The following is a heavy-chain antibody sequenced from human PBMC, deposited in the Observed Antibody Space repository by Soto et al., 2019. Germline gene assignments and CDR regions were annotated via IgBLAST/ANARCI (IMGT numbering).Heavy chain of an antibody. CDR1: GFTFSSYS. J-gene: IGHJ1*01. D-gene: IGHD3-22*01. V-gene: IGHV3-21*01. CDR2: ISSSSSYI. CDR3: ARDRYYYDSSGYNAEYFQH. Sequence: SLRLSCAASGFTFSSYSMNWVRQAPGKGLEWVSSISSSSSYIYYADSVKGRFTISRDNAKNSLYLQMNSLRAEDTAVYYCARDRYYYDSSGYNAEYFQHWGQGTLVTVSS.